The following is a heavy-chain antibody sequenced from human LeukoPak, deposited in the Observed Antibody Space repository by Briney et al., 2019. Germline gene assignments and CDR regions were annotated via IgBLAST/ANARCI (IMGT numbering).Heavy chain of an antibody. D-gene: IGHD3-10*01. CDR1: GYTFTSYD. CDR2: ISAYNGNT. J-gene: IGHJ5*02. Sequence: ASVKVSCKASGYTFTSYDINWVRQATGQGLEWMGWISAYNGNTNYAQKLQGRVTMTTDTSTSTAYMELSSLRSEDTAVYYCARDRYGSGSYYNVFDPWGQGTLVTVSS. CDR3: ARDRYGSGSYYNVFDP. V-gene: IGHV1-18*01.